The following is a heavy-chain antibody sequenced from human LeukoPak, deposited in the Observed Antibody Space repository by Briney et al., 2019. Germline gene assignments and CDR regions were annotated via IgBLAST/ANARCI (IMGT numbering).Heavy chain of an antibody. V-gene: IGHV1-2*02. CDR2: INPHNGDT. CDR3: AIDSYYVVSAYLD. CDR1: GYTFTGYY. D-gene: IGHD3-10*01. Sequence: GASVTVSCKTSGYTFTGYYLHWVRQAPGQGLEWMGRINPHNGDTDYAQNFHGRVTMTRDTSISTAHMELSSLQFDDTAVYYCAIDSYYVVSAYLDWGQGTLVTVSS. J-gene: IGHJ4*02.